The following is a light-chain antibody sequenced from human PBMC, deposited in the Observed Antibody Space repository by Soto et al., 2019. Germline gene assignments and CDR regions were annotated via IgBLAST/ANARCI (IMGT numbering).Light chain of an antibody. V-gene: IGLV2-14*03. Sequence: QSALTQPASVSGSPGQSITISCAGTSSDIGGSNYVSWHQQHPGKAPKLMIYGVSNRPSGVSNRFSGSKSGNTASLTISGLQAEDEADYFCYSSRSSSSTFYVFGTGTKVTVL. CDR2: GVS. J-gene: IGLJ1*01. CDR1: SSDIGGSNY. CDR3: YSSRSSSSTFYV.